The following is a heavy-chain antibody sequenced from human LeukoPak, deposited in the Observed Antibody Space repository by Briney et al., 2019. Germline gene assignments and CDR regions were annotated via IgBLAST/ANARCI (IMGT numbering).Heavy chain of an antibody. Sequence: HPGGSLRLSCAASGFTVSSSYMSWVRQAPGKGLEWVAVISYDGSNKYYADSVKGRFTISRDNSKNTLYLQMNSLRPEDAAVYYCANLPLWGQGTLVTVSS. CDR3: ANLPL. CDR2: ISYDGSNK. CDR1: GFTVSSSY. J-gene: IGHJ4*02. V-gene: IGHV3-30*18.